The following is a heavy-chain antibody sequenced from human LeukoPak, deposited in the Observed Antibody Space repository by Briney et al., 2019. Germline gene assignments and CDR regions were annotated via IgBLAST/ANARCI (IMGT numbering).Heavy chain of an antibody. CDR2: ISSNGGST. CDR3: ARAYADYVDAAIYI. J-gene: IGHJ3*02. Sequence: GGALRLSCAASGFTFSSYAMHWVRQAPGKGLEYVSAISSNGGSTYYANSVKGRFTISRDNSKNTLYLQMGSMRAEDMAVYYCARAYADYVDAAIYIWAQGTMVTVSS. D-gene: IGHD4-17*01. V-gene: IGHV3-64*01. CDR1: GFTFSSYA.